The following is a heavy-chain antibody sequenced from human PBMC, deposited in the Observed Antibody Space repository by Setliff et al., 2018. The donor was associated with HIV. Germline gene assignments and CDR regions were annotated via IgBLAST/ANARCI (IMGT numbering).Heavy chain of an antibody. CDR2: IRSSGDT. V-gene: IGHV4-39*01. Sequence: PSETLSLTCTVSGASISSHNYYWGWIRQSPGKGLEWIASIRSSGDTYYNPSLQSRVIISVDTSNNQISLKLTSVTAADTAVYYCTIAVSSLAPNWGRGTQVTVSS. CDR1: GASISSHNYY. CDR3: TIAVSSLAPN. J-gene: IGHJ4*02.